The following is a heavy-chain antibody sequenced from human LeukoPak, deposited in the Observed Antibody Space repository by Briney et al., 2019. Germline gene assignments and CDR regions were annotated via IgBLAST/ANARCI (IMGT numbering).Heavy chain of an antibody. V-gene: IGHV3-21*01. CDR3: ARDFVRSYGYNNYYYGMDV. CDR1: GFTFSSYS. CDR2: ISSSSSYI. D-gene: IGHD5-18*01. Sequence: PGGSLRLSCAASGFTFSSYSMNWVRQPPGKGLEWVSSISSSSSYIYYADSVKGRFTISRDNAKNSLYLQMNSLRAEDTAVYYCARDFVRSYGYNNYYYGMDVWGQGTTVTVSS. J-gene: IGHJ6*02.